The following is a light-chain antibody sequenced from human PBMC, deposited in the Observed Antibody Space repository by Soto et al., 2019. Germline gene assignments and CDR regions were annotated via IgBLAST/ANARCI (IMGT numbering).Light chain of an antibody. CDR2: NYV. CDR3: SSYRSSTTLV. Sequence: QSVLTQPPSVSGAPGQRVTISCAGSSSNIGAGYGVHWYQQLPGRAPKLLIHNYVNRPSGVPDRFSGSKSGTSASLAITGLQGEDEGDYYCSSYRSSTTLVFGGGTKLTVL. J-gene: IGLJ2*01. CDR1: SSNIGAGYG. V-gene: IGLV1-40*01.